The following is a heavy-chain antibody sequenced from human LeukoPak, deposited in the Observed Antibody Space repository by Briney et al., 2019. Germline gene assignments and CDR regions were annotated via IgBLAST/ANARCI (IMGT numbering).Heavy chain of an antibody. J-gene: IGHJ6*02. CDR2: VYSDDIR. D-gene: IGHD6-13*01. V-gene: IGHV3-53*05. CDR1: GVAVSSSY. Sequence: GGSLRLSCAASGVAVSSSYMSWVRQAPGKGLEWVSIVYSDDIRYYVDSVKGRFSISRDNSKNTLYLQMNSLRAEDTAVYYCARLAAAANHYYYYGMDVWGQGTTVTVSS. CDR3: ARLAAAANHYYYYGMDV.